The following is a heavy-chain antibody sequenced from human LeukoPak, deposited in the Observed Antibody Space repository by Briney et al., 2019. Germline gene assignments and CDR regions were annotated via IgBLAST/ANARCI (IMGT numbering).Heavy chain of an antibody. CDR2: IYHSGNT. V-gene: IGHV4-38-2*02. J-gene: IGHJ4*02. D-gene: IGHD3-10*01. CDR1: GYSISSGYY. Sequence: SETLSLTCTVSGYSISSGYYWGWIRQPPGKGLERLGSIYHSGNTYYNPSLKSRVTISVDTSKNQFSLKLSSVTAADTAVYYCARQDLYGSPLYFDYWGQGTLVTVSS. CDR3: ARQDLYGSPLYFDY.